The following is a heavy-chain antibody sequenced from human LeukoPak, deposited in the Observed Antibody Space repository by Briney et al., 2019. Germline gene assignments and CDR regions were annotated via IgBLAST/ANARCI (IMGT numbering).Heavy chain of an antibody. CDR3: ARDLGTGSYYPFEF. V-gene: IGHV4-59*01. CDR2: IYYTGST. D-gene: IGHD1-26*01. Sequence: SETLSLTCSVSGGSISTYYWSWIRQPAEKGLEWVGYIYYTGSTNYNPSLKSRITMSVDMSKNQFSLKLSSVAAADTAVYYCARDLGTGSYYPFEFWGQGTLVTVSS. J-gene: IGHJ4*02. CDR1: GGSISTYY.